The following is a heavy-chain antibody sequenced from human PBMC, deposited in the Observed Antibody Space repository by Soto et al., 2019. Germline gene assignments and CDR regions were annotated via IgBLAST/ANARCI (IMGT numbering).Heavy chain of an antibody. Sequence: GGSLRLSCAASGFTFSTYAMSCVRQAPGKGLEWVACISASGDNSYYADSVKGRFTISRDNSKSTLYLQMNNLRAEDTAVYYCADGGEWSFNFVYWGQGTLVTVSS. D-gene: IGHD3-3*01. J-gene: IGHJ4*02. CDR2: ISASGDNS. CDR3: ADGGEWSFNFVY. V-gene: IGHV3-23*01. CDR1: GFTFSTYA.